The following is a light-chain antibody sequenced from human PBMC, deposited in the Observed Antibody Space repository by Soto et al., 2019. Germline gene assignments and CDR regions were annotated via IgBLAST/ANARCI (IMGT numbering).Light chain of an antibody. CDR2: GAS. J-gene: IGKJ5*01. V-gene: IGKV3-20*01. CDR1: QSVSSSY. Sequence: EIVLTQSPGTLSLSPGESATLSCRASQSVSSSYLAWYQQKPGQAPRFLIYGASSRATGIPDRFSGSGSGTDFTFTISRLEPEDFAVYYCQQYGSSPPITFGQGTRLEIK. CDR3: QQYGSSPPIT.